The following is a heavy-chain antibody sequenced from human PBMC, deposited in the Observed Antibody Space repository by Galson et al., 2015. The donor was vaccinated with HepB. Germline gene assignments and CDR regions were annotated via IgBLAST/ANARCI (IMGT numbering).Heavy chain of an antibody. J-gene: IGHJ6*02. CDR3: ARDREPWVGYYYAMDV. Sequence: SVKVSCKASEYTFKTYPLHRVRQAPGQRLEWLGWINGANGNTKYSEKLQGRVTITRDTSASTAYMELSSLQSEDTAVYYCARDREPWVGYYYAMDVWGQGTTVIVSS. CDR2: INGANGNT. D-gene: IGHD1-26*01. V-gene: IGHV1-3*01. CDR1: EYTFKTYP.